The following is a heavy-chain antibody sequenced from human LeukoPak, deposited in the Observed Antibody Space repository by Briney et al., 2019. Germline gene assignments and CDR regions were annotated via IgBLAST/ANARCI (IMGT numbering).Heavy chain of an antibody. Sequence: ASVKVSCKASGDTFTSYGISWVRQAPGQGLEWMGWISAYNGNTNYAQKLQGRVTMTTDTSTSTAYMELRSLRSDDTAVYYCARSDIVVVPAAKGAYYYYMDVWGKGTTVTVSS. CDR3: ARSDIVVVPAAKGAYYYYMDV. J-gene: IGHJ6*03. V-gene: IGHV1-18*01. CDR1: GDTFTSYG. CDR2: ISAYNGNT. D-gene: IGHD2-2*01.